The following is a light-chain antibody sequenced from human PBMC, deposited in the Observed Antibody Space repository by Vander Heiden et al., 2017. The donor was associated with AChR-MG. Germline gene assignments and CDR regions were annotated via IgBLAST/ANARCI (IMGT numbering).Light chain of an antibody. CDR3: QQYGSSPYT. V-gene: IGKV3-20*01. CDR1: QSVSSSY. Sequence: EIVLTQSPGTLSLSPGERATLSCRASQSVSSSYLAWYQQKPGQAPRLLIYGASSRATGIPDRFRGSGSGTDFTLTISRLDPEDFAVYYCQQYGSSPYTFGHGTKLEIK. CDR2: GAS. J-gene: IGKJ2*01.